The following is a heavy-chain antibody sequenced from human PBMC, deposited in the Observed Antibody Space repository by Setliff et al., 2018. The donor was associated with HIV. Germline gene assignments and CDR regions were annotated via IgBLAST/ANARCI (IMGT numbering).Heavy chain of an antibody. D-gene: IGHD1-26*01. V-gene: IGHV1-18*01. J-gene: IGHJ5*02. CDR3: ARARLQGIVTAVGPRDNCLDP. CDR1: GYTFTNYG. Sequence: GASVKVSCKASGYTFTNYGVSWVRQAPGQGLEWMGWISTNNDLVGYAQKFQGRVTMTTDTSTSTAYMELRSLSSDDTAVYYCARARLQGIVTAVGPRDNCLDPWGQGTRVTVSS. CDR2: ISTNNDLV.